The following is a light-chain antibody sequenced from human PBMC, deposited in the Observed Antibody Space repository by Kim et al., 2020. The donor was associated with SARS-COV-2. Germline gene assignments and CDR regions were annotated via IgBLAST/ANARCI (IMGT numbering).Light chain of an antibody. CDR3: QQYGSSRT. CDR2: GAS. J-gene: IGKJ1*01. V-gene: IGKV3-20*01. CDR1: QSVSSRN. Sequence: EIVLTQSPGTLSLSPGERATLSCRASQSVSSRNLAWYQQKPGQGPRLLIYGASNRATGIPDRFSGSGSGTDFTLTISRLEPEDFAVYYCQQYGSSRTFGQGTKVDIK.